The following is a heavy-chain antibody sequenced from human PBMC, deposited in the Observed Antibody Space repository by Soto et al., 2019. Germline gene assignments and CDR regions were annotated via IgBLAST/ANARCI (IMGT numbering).Heavy chain of an antibody. CDR1: GFTFRSYG. CDR3: AKHADYENADFDV. V-gene: IGHV3-30*18. Sequence: QVRLVESGGGVVQPGRSLRLSCAASGFTFRSYGMHWVRQAPGKGLEWVALISYDGSAEYYGDSMQGRFSISRDNSKDTLYLQINSLRVEDTAVYYCAKHADYENADFDVWGQGTMATVSS. J-gene: IGHJ3*01. D-gene: IGHD4-17*01. CDR2: ISYDGSAE.